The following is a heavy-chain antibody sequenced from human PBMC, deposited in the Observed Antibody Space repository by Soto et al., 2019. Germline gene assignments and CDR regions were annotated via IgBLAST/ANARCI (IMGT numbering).Heavy chain of an antibody. CDR3: ARGRVLRFLEWLSAPGYYYYYGMEV. D-gene: IGHD3-3*01. CDR2: INHSGST. CDR1: GGSFSGYY. V-gene: IGHV4-34*01. J-gene: IGHJ6*02. Sequence: PSDTLSLTCAVYGGSFSGYYWSWILQPPGKGLEWIWEINHSGSTNYNPSLKSRVTISVDTSKNQFSLKLSSVTAADTAVYYCARGRVLRFLEWLSAPGYYYYYGMEVWGQGTTVTVS.